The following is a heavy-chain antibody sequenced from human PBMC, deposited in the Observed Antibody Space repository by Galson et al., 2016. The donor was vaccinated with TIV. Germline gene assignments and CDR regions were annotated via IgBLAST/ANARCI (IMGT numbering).Heavy chain of an antibody. CDR2: IKADKGNT. D-gene: IGHD2-21*01. V-gene: IGHV1-3*01. CDR3: ARPTYYGGDCYKYDS. Sequence: SLKVSCTASGYTFGSHAMHWVRQAPGKRPEWMGCIKADKGNTKYVQNVKGRVTITRDTSANTVYMELSSLRSEDTGVYYCARPTYYGGDCYKYDSWGQGTLVTVSS. J-gene: IGHJ4*02. CDR1: GYTFGSHA.